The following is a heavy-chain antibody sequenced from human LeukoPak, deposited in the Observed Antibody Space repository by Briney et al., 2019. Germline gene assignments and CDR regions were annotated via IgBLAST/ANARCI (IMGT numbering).Heavy chain of an antibody. CDR1: GFTVSSNY. CDR3: ARDFTGTTGYFDY. V-gene: IGHV3-66*01. J-gene: IGHJ4*02. CDR2: IYSGGST. Sequence: GGSLRLSCAASGFTVSSNYMSWVRQAPGKGLEWVSVIYSGGSTYYADSVKGRFTISRDNAKNSLYLQMNSLRAEDTAVYYCARDFTGTTGYFDYWGRGTLVTVSS. D-gene: IGHD1-1*01.